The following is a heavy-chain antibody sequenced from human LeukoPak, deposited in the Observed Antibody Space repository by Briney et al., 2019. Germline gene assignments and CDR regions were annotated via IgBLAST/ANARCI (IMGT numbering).Heavy chain of an antibody. CDR2: INHSGST. V-gene: IGHV4-34*01. D-gene: IGHD2-15*01. CDR1: GGSFSGYY. J-gene: IGHJ5*02. CDR3: ARQLGRSGGSCYSCSFDP. Sequence: SETLSLTCAVYGGSFSGYYWSWIRQPPGKGLEWIGEINHSGSTNYNPSLKSRVTISVETSKNQFSLKLSSVTAADTAVYYCARQLGRSGGSCYSCSFDPWGQGTLVTVSS.